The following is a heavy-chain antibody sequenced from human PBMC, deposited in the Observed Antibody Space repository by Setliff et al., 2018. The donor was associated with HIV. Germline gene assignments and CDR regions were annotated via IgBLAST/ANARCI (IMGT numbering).Heavy chain of an antibody. J-gene: IGHJ4*02. CDR2: IDWDDDK. CDR1: GFSLSTSGLS. D-gene: IGHD6-19*01. Sequence: SGPTLVNPTQTLTLTCTFSGFSLSTSGLSVGWIRQPPGKALEWLARIDWDDDKHYSTSLKTRLAISHDTPKNQVALTMTNVDPVDTATYFCARAGPSSGYQYWGQGTLVTVSS. V-gene: IGHV2-70*11. CDR3: ARAGPSSGYQY.